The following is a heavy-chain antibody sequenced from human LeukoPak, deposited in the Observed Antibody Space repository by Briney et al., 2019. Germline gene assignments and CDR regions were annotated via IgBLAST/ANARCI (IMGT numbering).Heavy chain of an antibody. V-gene: IGHV4-61*02. Sequence: PSETLSLTCTVSGGSISSGDYYWSWIRQPAGKGLEWIGRIYTSGSTNYNPSLKSRVTMSVDTSKNQFSLKLSSVTAADTAVYYCARQSNNWNSKTFDYWGQGTLVTVSS. CDR1: GGSISSGDYY. D-gene: IGHD1-7*01. CDR2: IYTSGST. CDR3: ARQSNNWNSKTFDY. J-gene: IGHJ4*02.